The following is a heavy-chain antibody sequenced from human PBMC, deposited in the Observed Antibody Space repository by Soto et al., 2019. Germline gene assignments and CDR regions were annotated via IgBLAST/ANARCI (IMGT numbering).Heavy chain of an antibody. D-gene: IGHD6-13*01. CDR1: GGSISSYY. J-gene: IGHJ5*02. CDR3: ARHVVTGWLRYWGIAAAGWFDP. Sequence: SETLSLTCTVSGGSISSYYWSWIRQPPGKGLEWIGYIYYSGSTYYNPSLKSRVTISVDTSKNQFSLKLSSVTAADTAVYYCARHVVTGWLRYWGIAAAGWFDPWGQGTLVTVSS. CDR2: IYYSGST. V-gene: IGHV4-59*04.